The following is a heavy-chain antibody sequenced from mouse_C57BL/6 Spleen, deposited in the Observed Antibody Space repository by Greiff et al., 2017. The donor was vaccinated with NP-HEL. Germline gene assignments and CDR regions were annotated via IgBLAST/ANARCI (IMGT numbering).Heavy chain of an antibody. CDR1: GYTFTSYW. J-gene: IGHJ3*01. CDR2: INPSSGYT. CDR3: ARPDSSGYGFAY. D-gene: IGHD3-2*02. V-gene: IGHV1-7*01. Sequence: VQLQQSGAELAKPGASVKLSCKASGYTFTSYWMHWVKQRPGQGLEWIGYINPSSGYTKYNQKFKDQATLTADKSSSTAYMQLSSLTYEDSAVYYCARPDSSGYGFAYWGQGTLVTVSA.